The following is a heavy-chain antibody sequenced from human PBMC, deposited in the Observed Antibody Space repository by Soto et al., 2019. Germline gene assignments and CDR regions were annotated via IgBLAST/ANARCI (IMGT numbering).Heavy chain of an antibody. CDR2: INPSGGST. Sequence: GVSVKVSWKASGYTFTSYYMHWVRQAPGQGLEWMGIINPSGGSTSYAQKFQGRVTMTRDTSTSTVYMELSSLRSEDAAVYYCASAGDYYDSSGYLVYWGQGTLVTVSS. D-gene: IGHD3-22*01. CDR3: ASAGDYYDSSGYLVY. V-gene: IGHV1-46*03. CDR1: GYTFTSYY. J-gene: IGHJ4*02.